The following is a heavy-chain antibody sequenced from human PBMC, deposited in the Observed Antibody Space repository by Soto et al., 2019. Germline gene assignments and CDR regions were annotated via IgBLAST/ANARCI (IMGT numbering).Heavy chain of an antibody. CDR2: ISGDGSGT. CDR3: ARSLPGTYGAFDL. D-gene: IGHD1-7*01. CDR1: EFTFRSYW. V-gene: IGHV3-74*01. J-gene: IGHJ3*01. Sequence: LRLSCAASEFTFRSYWMHWVRQSPGKGLVWVSRISGDGSGTNYADSVKGRFTISRDNAKNTVYLQIDSLRAEDTAVYYCARSLPGTYGAFDLWGQGTMVTVSS.